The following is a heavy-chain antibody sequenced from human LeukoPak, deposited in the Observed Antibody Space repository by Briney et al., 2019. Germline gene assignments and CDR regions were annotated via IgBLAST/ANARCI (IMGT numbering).Heavy chain of an antibody. D-gene: IGHD1-1*01. Sequence: PSQTLSLTCTVSGGSISSGSYYWSWIRQPAGKGLEWIERIYTSGSTNYNPSLKSRVTISVDTSKNQFSLKLSSVTAADTAVYYCARVVQLDRPYYFDYWGQGTLVTVSS. CDR3: ARVVQLDRPYYFDY. CDR2: IYTSGST. V-gene: IGHV4-61*02. J-gene: IGHJ4*02. CDR1: GGSISSGSYY.